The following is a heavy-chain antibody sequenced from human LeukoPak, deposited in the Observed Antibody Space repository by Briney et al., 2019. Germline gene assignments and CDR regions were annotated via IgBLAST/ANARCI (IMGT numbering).Heavy chain of an antibody. Sequence: GGSLRLSCAASGFTFDDYGMSWVRQAPGKGLGWVSGINWNGGGTGYADSVKGRFTISRDNAKNSLYLQMNSLRAEDTALYYCARLGVGATRDAFDIWGQGTMVTVSS. J-gene: IGHJ3*02. CDR3: ARLGVGATRDAFDI. V-gene: IGHV3-20*04. CDR1: GFTFDDYG. D-gene: IGHD1-26*01. CDR2: INWNGGGT.